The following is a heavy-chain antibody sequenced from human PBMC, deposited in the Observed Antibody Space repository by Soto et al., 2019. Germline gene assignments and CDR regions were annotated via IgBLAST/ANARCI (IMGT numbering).Heavy chain of an antibody. CDR2: INAGNGNT. D-gene: IGHD3-22*01. CDR3: ASLYYYDSSEPPDDY. V-gene: IGHV1-3*01. CDR1: GYTFTSYA. Sequence: ASVKVSCKASGYTFTSYAMHWVRQAPGQRVEWMGWINAGNGNTKYSQKFQGRVTITRDTSASTAYMELSSLRSEDTAVYYCASLYYYDSSEPPDDYWGQGTLVTVSS. J-gene: IGHJ4*02.